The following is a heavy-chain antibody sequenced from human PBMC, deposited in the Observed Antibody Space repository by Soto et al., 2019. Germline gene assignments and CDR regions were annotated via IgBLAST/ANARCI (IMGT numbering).Heavy chain of an antibody. J-gene: IGHJ4*02. Sequence: ASVQVSCKASGYTFTSYGISWVRQAPGQGLGRVGWVSAYKGNKNHSQWLQGRLTMTTDTTTSTAYMELRSVRSDDAAVYCCARGVRYFGWLLAGVADFDYWGQGTLVSVSS. CDR2: VSAYKGNK. CDR3: ARGVRYFGWLLAGVADFDY. V-gene: IGHV1-18*01. CDR1: GYTFTSYG. D-gene: IGHD3-9*01.